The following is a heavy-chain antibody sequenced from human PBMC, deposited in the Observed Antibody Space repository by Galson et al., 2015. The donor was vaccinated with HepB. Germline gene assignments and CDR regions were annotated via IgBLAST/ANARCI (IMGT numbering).Heavy chain of an antibody. CDR3: ARAGDYYDSSGYYID. V-gene: IGHV3-30*04. Sequence: SLRLSCAASGFTFSSYAMHWVRQAPGKGLEWVAVISYDGSNKYYAGSVKGRFTISRDNSKNTLYLQMNSLRAEDTAVYYCARAGDYYDSSGYYIDWGQGTLVTVSS. J-gene: IGHJ4*02. CDR1: GFTFSSYA. D-gene: IGHD3-22*01. CDR2: ISYDGSNK.